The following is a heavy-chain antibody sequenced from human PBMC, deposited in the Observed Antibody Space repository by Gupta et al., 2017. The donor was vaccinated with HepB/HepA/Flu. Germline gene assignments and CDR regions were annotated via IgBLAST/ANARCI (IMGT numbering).Heavy chain of an antibody. CDR3: VRRNDFWSGYHNFDI. D-gene: IGHD3-3*01. CDR1: GFTFSDDD. J-gene: IGHJ3*02. V-gene: IGHV3-11*01. CDR2: IRDSGDII. Sequence: QVQLVESGGGLVKPGGSLRLSCAASGFTFSDDDMTWIRQAPGAGLEWLSDIRDSGDIIHYADSVKGRFAISRDNDKNSLYLQRTSLRAEDTAVYYGVRRNDFWSGYHNFDIWGQGTRVTVSS.